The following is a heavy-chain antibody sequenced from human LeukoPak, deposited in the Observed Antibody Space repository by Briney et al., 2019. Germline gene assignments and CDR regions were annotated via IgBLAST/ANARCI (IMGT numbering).Heavy chain of an antibody. J-gene: IGHJ3*02. CDR3: ARDYGSFYSAI. Sequence: KPSETLSLTCAVSGYSISSGYFWGWIRQPPGKGLEWIGSMYLSGRTYYNPSLKSRVTISVDTSKNQFSLKRSSETATDTAVYYCARDYGSFYSAIWGQGTMVTVSS. V-gene: IGHV4-38-2*02. CDR1: GYSISSGYF. CDR2: MYLSGRT. D-gene: IGHD1-26*01.